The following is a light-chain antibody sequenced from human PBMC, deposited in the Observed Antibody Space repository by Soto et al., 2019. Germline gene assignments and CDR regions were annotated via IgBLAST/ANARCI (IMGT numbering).Light chain of an antibody. V-gene: IGKV3-11*01. Sequence: EIVLTQSPATLSLSPGERATLSCRASQSVSSYLAWYQQKPGQAPRLLIYDASNRATGIPARFSGSESGTDFTLTISSLEPEDFAGYYCQQRSNWLTFGGGTKVEIK. J-gene: IGKJ4*01. CDR2: DAS. CDR1: QSVSSY. CDR3: QQRSNWLT.